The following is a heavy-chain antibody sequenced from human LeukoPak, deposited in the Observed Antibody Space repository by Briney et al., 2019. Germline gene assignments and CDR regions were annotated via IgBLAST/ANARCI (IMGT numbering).Heavy chain of an antibody. Sequence: PSETLSLTCTVSGGSISSSSYYWGWIRQPPGKGLEWIGSIYYSGSTYYNPSLKSRVTISVDTSKNQFSLKLSSVTAADTAVYYCARQGQLVRRALDYWGQGTLVTVSS. CDR1: GGSISSSSYY. V-gene: IGHV4-39*01. CDR3: ARQGQLVRRALDY. J-gene: IGHJ4*02. CDR2: IYYSGST. D-gene: IGHD6-6*01.